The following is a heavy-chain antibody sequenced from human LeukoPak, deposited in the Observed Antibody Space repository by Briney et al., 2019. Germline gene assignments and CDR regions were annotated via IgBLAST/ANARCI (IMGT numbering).Heavy chain of an antibody. CDR1: GFSFSSCA. CDR2: ISGSGSST. V-gene: IGHV3-23*01. CDR3: AKDGGGYSSSYAYYFDY. D-gene: IGHD6-13*01. Sequence: GGSLRLSCAASGFSFSSCAMSWVRQAAGKGLEGVSTISGSGSSTFYADSVKGRFTISRDNSKNTLYLQMNSLRAEDTAVYYCAKDGGGYSSSYAYYFDYWGQGTLVTVSS. J-gene: IGHJ4*02.